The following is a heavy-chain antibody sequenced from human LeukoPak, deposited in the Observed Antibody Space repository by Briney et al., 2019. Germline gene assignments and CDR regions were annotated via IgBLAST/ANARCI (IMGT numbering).Heavy chain of an antibody. CDR3: ARSSGWSPPYFDY. Sequence: SQTLSLTCTVSGGSISSGGYYWSWIRQHPGKGLEWIGYIYYSGSTYYNPSLKSRVTISVDTSKNQFSLKLSSVTAADTAVYYCARSSGWSPPYFDYWGQGTLVTVSS. CDR1: GGSISSGGYY. D-gene: IGHD6-19*01. J-gene: IGHJ4*02. V-gene: IGHV4-31*03. CDR2: IYYSGST.